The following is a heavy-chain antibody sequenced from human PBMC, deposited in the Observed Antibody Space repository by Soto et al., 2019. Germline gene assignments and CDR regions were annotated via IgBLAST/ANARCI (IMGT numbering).Heavy chain of an antibody. J-gene: IGHJ5*02. CDR2: ISGSGGST. CDR3: AKPPFPYSSSWNWFDP. D-gene: IGHD6-13*01. CDR1: GFTFSSYA. V-gene: IGHV3-23*01. Sequence: EVQLLESGGGLVQPGGSLRLSCAASGFTFSSYAMSWVRQAPGKGLEWVSAISGSGGSTYYADSVKGRFTISRDNSKNTLYLQMNSLRAEDTAVYYCAKPPFPYSSSWNWFDPWGQGTLVTASS.